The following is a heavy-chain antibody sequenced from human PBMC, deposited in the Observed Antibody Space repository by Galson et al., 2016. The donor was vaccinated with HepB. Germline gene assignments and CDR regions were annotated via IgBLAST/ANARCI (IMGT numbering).Heavy chain of an antibody. CDR3: ARTSDLDF. CDR2: IYYSGTA. J-gene: IGHJ4*02. V-gene: IGHV4-39*07. D-gene: IGHD2-2*01. CDR1: GGSISSGYY. Sequence: SETLSLTCTVSGGSISSGYYWGWIRQPPGKGLEWIGHIYYSGTATYNPSLKSRVSISVDTSNDQFSLKLNSVTAADTAVYYCARTSDLDFWGQGTLVTISP.